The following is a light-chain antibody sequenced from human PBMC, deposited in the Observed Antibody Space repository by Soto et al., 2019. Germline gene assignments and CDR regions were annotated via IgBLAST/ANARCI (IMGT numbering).Light chain of an antibody. J-gene: IGKJ1*01. Sequence: VLTQSPVTLSISPGERATLSRRASQSFRGLLAWYQPKPGQAPXXLIYDAYNRATGIPDRFSGSGSGTDFTLTISRLAPEDFAEYYCQQYGISGTFGQGTKVDIK. CDR1: QSFRGL. V-gene: IGKV3-20*01. CDR3: QQYGISGT. CDR2: DAY.